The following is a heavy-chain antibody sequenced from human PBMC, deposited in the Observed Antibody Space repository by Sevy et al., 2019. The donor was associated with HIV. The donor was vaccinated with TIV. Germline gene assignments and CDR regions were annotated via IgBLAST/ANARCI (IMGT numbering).Heavy chain of an antibody. CDR3: ARDRVAAAGYYYYYMDV. V-gene: IGHV3-48*02. J-gene: IGHJ6*03. Sequence: GGSLRLSCAASGFTFSSYSMNWVRQAPGKGLEWVSYISSSSTIYYADSVKGRFTISRDNAKNSLYLQMNSLRDEDTAVYYCARDRVAAAGYYYYYMDVWGQGTTVTVSS. D-gene: IGHD6-13*01. CDR2: ISSSSTI. CDR1: GFTFSSYS.